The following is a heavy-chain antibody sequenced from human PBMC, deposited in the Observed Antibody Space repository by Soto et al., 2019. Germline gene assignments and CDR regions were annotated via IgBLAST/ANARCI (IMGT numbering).Heavy chain of an antibody. CDR1: GCTFSTYC. Sequence: PGGSLRLSCAASGCTFSTYCMIWVRPAPGKGLEWVANIKQDGSEKYYVDSVKGRFTISRDNAENSLYLQMNSLRAEDTAVYYCARPRVGPTSYGAFDIWGQGTMVTVSS. CDR2: IKQDGSEK. V-gene: IGHV3-7*04. J-gene: IGHJ3*02. CDR3: ARPRVGPTSYGAFDI. D-gene: IGHD1-26*01.